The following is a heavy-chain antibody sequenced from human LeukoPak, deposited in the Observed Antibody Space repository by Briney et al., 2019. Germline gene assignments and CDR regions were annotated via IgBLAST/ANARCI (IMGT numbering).Heavy chain of an antibody. CDR3: ARVESYSSRWYVSEYFQH. D-gene: IGHD6-13*01. Sequence: ASVKVSCKASGYTFTSYDINWVRQATGQGLEWMGWMNPNSGNTGYAQKFQGRVTMTRNTSISTAYMELSSLRSEDTAVYYCARVESYSSRWYVSEYFQHWGQGTLVTVSS. CDR2: MNPNSGNT. V-gene: IGHV1-8*01. CDR1: GYTFTSYD. J-gene: IGHJ1*01.